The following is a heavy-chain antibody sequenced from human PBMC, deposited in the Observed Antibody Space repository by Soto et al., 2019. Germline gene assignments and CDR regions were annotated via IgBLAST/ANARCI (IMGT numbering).Heavy chain of an antibody. CDR1: GGTFSSYA. D-gene: IGHD1-1*01. V-gene: IGHV1-69*13. CDR2: XXPXFXTX. J-gene: IGHJ4*02. Sequence: SVRLYCKTSGGTFSSYAISCVRQAPGQGLGWXGGXXPXFXTXNXXXXFQGRVTITADESTSTAYMELRSLKSHDTAVYYCARGPNWNYVDYWGQGTLVTVSS. CDR3: ARGPNWNYVDY.